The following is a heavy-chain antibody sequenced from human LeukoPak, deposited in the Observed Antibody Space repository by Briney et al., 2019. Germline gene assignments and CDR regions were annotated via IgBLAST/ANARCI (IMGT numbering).Heavy chain of an antibody. CDR3: ARLPYDSSGYYYSAFDI. Sequence: PSETLSLTCTVSGGSISSSSYYWGWIRQPQGKGLEWIGSIYYSGSTYYNPSLKSRVTISVDTSKNQFSLKLSSVTAADTAVYYCARLPYDSSGYYYSAFDIWGQGTMVTVSS. D-gene: IGHD3-22*01. CDR1: GGSISSSSYY. J-gene: IGHJ3*02. CDR2: IYYSGST. V-gene: IGHV4-39*07.